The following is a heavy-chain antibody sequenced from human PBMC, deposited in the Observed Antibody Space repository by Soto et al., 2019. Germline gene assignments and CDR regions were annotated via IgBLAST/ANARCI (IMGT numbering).Heavy chain of an antibody. V-gene: IGHV1-69*12. CDR1: AGTFSSYA. CDR3: ARPSYSSTGYYYGMDV. J-gene: IGHJ6*02. Sequence: QVQLVQSGAEVKKPGSSVKVSCKASAGTFSSYAISWVRQAPGQGLEWLGGIIPIFGTANYAQKFQGRVTITADESTSTADMELSSLRSEDTAVYYCARPSYSSTGYYYGMDVWGQGTTVTVSS. D-gene: IGHD6-13*01. CDR2: IIPIFGTA.